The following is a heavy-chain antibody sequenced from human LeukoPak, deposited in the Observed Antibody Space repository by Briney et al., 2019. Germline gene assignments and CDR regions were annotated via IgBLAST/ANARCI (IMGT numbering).Heavy chain of an antibody. V-gene: IGHV4-39*01. D-gene: IGHD4-17*01. CDR2: IYYSGST. CDR1: GGSISSSSYY. CDR3: ARPQNYGGGYYFDY. Sequence: SETLSLTCTVSGGSISSSSYYWGWIRQPPGKGLEWLGSIYYSGSTYYNPSLKSRVTISVDTSKNQFSLKLSSVTAADTAVYYCARPQNYGGGYYFDYWGQGTLVTVSS. J-gene: IGHJ4*02.